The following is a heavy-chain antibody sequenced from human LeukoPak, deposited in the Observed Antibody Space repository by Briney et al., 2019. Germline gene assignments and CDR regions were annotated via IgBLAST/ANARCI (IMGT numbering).Heavy chain of an antibody. CDR2: ISGSGGST. J-gene: IGHJ4*02. Sequence: GGSLRLSCAASGFTFSSYGMSWVRQAPGKGLEWGSAISGSGGSTYYADSVKGRFTISRDNSKNTLYLQMNSLRADDTAVYYCAKDGKNIYNSYWGQGTLVTVSS. CDR1: GFTFSSYG. V-gene: IGHV3-23*01. D-gene: IGHD1-1*01. CDR3: AKDGKNIYNSY.